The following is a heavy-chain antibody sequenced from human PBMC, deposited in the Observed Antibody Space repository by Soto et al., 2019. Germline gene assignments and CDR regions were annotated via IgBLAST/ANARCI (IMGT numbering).Heavy chain of an antibody. CDR2: IGNSGGNT. CDR3: ASRYCSSTSCGPGLFDS. Sequence: EVQLLESGGGLVLPGGSLRLSCAASGFTFSNYVMSWVRQAPGKGLEWVSAIGNSGGNTYYADSVKGRFTISRDNSKNTLYLQMNSLRVEGTALYYCASRYCSSTSCGPGLFDSWGQGTLVTVSS. D-gene: IGHD2-2*01. CDR1: GFTFSNYV. V-gene: IGHV3-23*01. J-gene: IGHJ4*02.